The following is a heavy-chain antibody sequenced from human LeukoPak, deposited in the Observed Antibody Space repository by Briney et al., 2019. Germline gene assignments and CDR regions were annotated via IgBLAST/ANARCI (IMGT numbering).Heavy chain of an antibody. CDR3: AKQGNSAWYERDWFDP. Sequence: SGGSLRLSCAASGFTFTTYAMTWVRQAPGKGLEWISAISGSGGSTYYADSVKGRFTISRDNSKNTLYLQMNSLRAEDTAVYYCAKQGNSAWYERDWFDPWGQGTLVIVSS. CDR1: GFTFTTYA. V-gene: IGHV3-23*01. CDR2: ISGSGGST. J-gene: IGHJ5*02. D-gene: IGHD6-19*01.